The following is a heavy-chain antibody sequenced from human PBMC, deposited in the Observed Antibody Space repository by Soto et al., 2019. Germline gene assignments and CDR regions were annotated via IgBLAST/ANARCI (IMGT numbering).Heavy chain of an antibody. CDR3: AKMLSAMGTGGKEYGMDV. J-gene: IGHJ6*02. Sequence: PGGSLRLSCAASGFTFNIYAMSWVRQAPGKGLEWVSAIGGSGGYAYYADSVNSRFTISRDNSKNTLYLQMNSLRAEDTAVYYCAKMLSAMGTGGKEYGMDVWGQGTTVTVSS. D-gene: IGHD2-8*01. CDR1: GFTFNIYA. CDR2: IGGSGGYA. V-gene: IGHV3-23*01.